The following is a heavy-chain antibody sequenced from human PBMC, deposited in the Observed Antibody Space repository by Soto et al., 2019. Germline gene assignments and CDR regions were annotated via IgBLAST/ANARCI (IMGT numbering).Heavy chain of an antibody. Sequence: EVQLVESGGGLGQPGGSLRLSCAASGFTFRNYWMYWVRQAPGKGLVWVLHINGDGSITAYADSVRGRFTISRDDAKNTLFLQMNSLRPEDTAVYYCVRGGNYVWGSYQDWGQGTLVTVSS. J-gene: IGHJ4*02. CDR2: INGDGSIT. CDR1: GFTFRNYW. CDR3: VRGGNYVWGSYQD. V-gene: IGHV3-74*01. D-gene: IGHD3-16*02.